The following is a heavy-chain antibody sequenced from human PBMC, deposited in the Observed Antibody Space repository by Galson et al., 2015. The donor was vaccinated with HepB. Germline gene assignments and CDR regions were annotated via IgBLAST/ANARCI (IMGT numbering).Heavy chain of an antibody. CDR1: GFTVSSNY. D-gene: IGHD1-26*01. J-gene: IGHJ3*02. CDR2: IYSGGST. CDR3: ARDTHRGPTAFDI. V-gene: IGHV3-66*01. Sequence: SLRLSCAASGFTVSSNYMSWVRQAPGKGLEWVSVIYSGGSTYYADSVKGRFTISRDNSKNTLYLQMNSLRAEDTAVYYCARDTHRGPTAFDIWGQGTMVTVSS.